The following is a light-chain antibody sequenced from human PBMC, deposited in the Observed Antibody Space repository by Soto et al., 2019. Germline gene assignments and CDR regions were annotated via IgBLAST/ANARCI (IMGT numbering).Light chain of an antibody. CDR3: QQYHSLPYT. CDR2: DAS. V-gene: IGKV1-33*01. CDR1: QDISIH. Sequence: DIQMTQSPSSLSASVGDRVTITCQASQDISIHLNWYQQKPGKVPKLLVYDASNLESGVPSTASVSGSGTDFNFTISRLQPEDIATYYCQQYHSLPYTFGQGTTLEIK. J-gene: IGKJ2*01.